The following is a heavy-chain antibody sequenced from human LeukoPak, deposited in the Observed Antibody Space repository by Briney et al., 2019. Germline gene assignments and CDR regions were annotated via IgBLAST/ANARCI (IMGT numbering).Heavy chain of an antibody. J-gene: IGHJ6*03. V-gene: IGHV4-30-4*08. CDR1: GGSISSGDYY. CDR3: ASSIVVVPAAMDYYYMDV. Sequence: SETLSLTCTVSGGSISSGDYYWSWIRQPPGKGLEWIGHIYYSGSTYYNPSLKSRVTISVDTSKNQFSLKLSSVTAADTAVYYCASSIVVVPAAMDYYYMDVWGKGNTVTVSS. CDR2: IYYSGST. D-gene: IGHD2-2*01.